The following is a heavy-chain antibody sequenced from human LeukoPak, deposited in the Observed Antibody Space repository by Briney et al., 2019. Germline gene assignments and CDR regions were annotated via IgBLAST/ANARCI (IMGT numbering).Heavy chain of an antibody. CDR3: AREGGRAVPGRFDQ. V-gene: IGHV3-30*02. CDR2: IQNDGSDK. Sequence: PGGSLRLSCAASGINFRSCGMHWVRQAPGKGLEWVTFIQNDGSDKYYAASVKGRFTISRDNSKNTVYLHMASLRADDTALYYRAREGGRAVPGRFDQWGQGTLVTVSS. CDR1: GINFRSCG. J-gene: IGHJ4*02. D-gene: IGHD6-13*01.